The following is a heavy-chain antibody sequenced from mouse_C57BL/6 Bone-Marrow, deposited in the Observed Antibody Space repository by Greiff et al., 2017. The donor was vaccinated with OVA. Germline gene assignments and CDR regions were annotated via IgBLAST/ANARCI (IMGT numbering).Heavy chain of an antibody. CDR3: VRHGHAIDY. V-gene: IGHV10-1*01. J-gene: IGHJ2*01. CDR1: GFSFNTYA. D-gene: IGHD3-1*01. CDR2: IRSKSNNYEK. Sequence: EVKLVESGGGLVQPKGSLKLSCAASGFSFNTYAMNWVSQAPGKGLEWVASIRSKSNNYEKYYADSVKDRFTISRDDSESMLYLQMNNLKTEDTAVYYCVRHGHAIDYWGQGTTLTVSS.